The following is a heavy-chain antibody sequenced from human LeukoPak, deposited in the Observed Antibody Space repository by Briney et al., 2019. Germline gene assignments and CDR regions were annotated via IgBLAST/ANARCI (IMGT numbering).Heavy chain of an antibody. D-gene: IGHD2-2*01. J-gene: IGHJ5*02. V-gene: IGHV3-33*01. Sequence: GGSLRLSCAASGLSFRSYGMHWVRQAPGKGLEWVAIIYYDGSNKYYTDSVKGRFTISRDNSKNTLFLQMNSLRAEDTAVYYCARVKPTLGYCSSTSCLKFGWFDPWGQGTLVTVSS. CDR2: IYYDGSNK. CDR1: GLSFRSYG. CDR3: ARVKPTLGYCSSTSCLKFGWFDP.